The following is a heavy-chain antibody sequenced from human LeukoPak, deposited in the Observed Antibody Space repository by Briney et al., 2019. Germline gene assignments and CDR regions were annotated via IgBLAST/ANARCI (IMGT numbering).Heavy chain of an antibody. J-gene: IGHJ4*02. CDR1: GFTFSSFW. CDR2: IKRDGGDK. Sequence: GGSLRLSCAASGFTFSSFWMSWVRQAPGKGLEWVANIKRDGGDKYYVDSVKGRFTISRDNAQNSLYLQMNSLRDEDTAVYYCARDSRFGKLLIPYFDYWGQGTLVTVSS. D-gene: IGHD3-10*01. V-gene: IGHV3-7*01. CDR3: ARDSRFGKLLIPYFDY.